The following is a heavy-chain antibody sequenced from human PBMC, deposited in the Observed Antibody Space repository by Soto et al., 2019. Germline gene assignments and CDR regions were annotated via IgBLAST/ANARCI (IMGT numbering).Heavy chain of an antibody. CDR2: IMPVFRRP. CDR3: ARDKDRLQLGGNYYFILDV. CDR1: GGTFRTSA. V-gene: IGHV1-69*14. Sequence: QVQLVQSGAEAKKPGSSVKVSCKASGGTFRTSAISWVRQAPGQGLEWVGGIMPVFRRPKYAQNFQDRVTTPADKSTSTAYMELNSLRSNDTAVYYCARDKDRLQLGGNYYFILDVWGQGTAVTVSS. J-gene: IGHJ6*02. D-gene: IGHD1-1*01.